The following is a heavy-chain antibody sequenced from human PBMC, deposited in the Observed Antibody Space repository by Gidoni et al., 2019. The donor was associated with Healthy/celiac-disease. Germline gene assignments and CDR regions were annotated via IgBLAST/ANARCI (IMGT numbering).Heavy chain of an antibody. CDR1: GFTVSSNY. CDR2: IYSGGST. D-gene: IGHD3-3*01. CDR3: ARPRGSGPYWYFDL. J-gene: IGHJ2*01. Sequence: EVQLVETGGGLIQPGGSLRLSCAASGFTVSSNYMSWVRQAPGKGLEWVSVIYSGGSTYYADSVKGRFTISRDNSKNTLYLQMNSLRAEDTAVYYCARPRGSGPYWYFDLWGRGTLVTVSS. V-gene: IGHV3-53*02.